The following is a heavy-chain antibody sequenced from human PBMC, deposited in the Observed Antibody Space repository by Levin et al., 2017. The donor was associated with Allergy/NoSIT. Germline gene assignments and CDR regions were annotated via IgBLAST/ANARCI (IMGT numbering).Heavy chain of an antibody. Sequence: GGSLRLSCAASGFTFSSYWMSWVRQAPGKGLEWVANIKQDGSEKYYVDSVKGRFTISRDNAKNSLYLQMNSLRAEDTAVYYCARYLGYCSSTSSCSFDYWGQGTLVTVSS. J-gene: IGHJ4*02. CDR1: GFTFSSYW. V-gene: IGHV3-7*01. CDR3: ARYLGYCSSTSSCSFDY. CDR2: IKQDGSEK. D-gene: IGHD2-2*01.